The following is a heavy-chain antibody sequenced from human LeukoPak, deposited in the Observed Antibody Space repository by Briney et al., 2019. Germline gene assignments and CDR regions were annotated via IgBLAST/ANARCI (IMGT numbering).Heavy chain of an antibody. J-gene: IGHJ6*03. V-gene: IGHV3-21*01. CDR1: GFTFSSYS. CDR3: ARYCSGGSCYDSEYYYMDV. D-gene: IGHD2-15*01. CDR2: INSSSSYI. Sequence: KPGGSLRLSCAASGFTFSSYSMNWVRQAPGKGLEWVSSINSSSSYIYYADSVKGRFTISRDNAKNSLYLQMNSLRAEDTAVYYCARYCSGGSCYDSEYYYMDVWGKGTTVTVSS.